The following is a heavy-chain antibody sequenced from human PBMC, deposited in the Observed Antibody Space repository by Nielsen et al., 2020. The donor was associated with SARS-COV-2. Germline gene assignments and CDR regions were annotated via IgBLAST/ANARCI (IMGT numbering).Heavy chain of an antibody. Sequence: WIRQPPGKGLEWIGRLKSKNDGGAEDYAAPVRGRFTVSRDDSQNTVYLQMNSLKIEDTGVYYCTTDPRVTIFGVVIISGDYWGQGTLVTVSS. CDR2: LKSKNDGGAE. J-gene: IGHJ4*02. V-gene: IGHV3-15*01. CDR3: TTDPRVTIFGVVIISGDY. D-gene: IGHD3-3*01.